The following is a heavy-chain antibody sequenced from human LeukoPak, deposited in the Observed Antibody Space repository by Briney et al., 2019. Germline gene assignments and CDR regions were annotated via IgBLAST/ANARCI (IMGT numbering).Heavy chain of an antibody. V-gene: IGHV3-23*01. Sequence: PGGSLRLSCAASGFTFSSYGMSWVRQAPGKGLEWVSAITATSSSTHDADSVKGRFTISRDNSKNTLYLQMNSLRAEDTAVYYCAKGVRVRLLTFDYWGQGTLVTVSS. CDR1: GFTFSSYG. D-gene: IGHD2-15*01. J-gene: IGHJ4*02. CDR2: ITATSSST. CDR3: AKGVRVRLLTFDY.